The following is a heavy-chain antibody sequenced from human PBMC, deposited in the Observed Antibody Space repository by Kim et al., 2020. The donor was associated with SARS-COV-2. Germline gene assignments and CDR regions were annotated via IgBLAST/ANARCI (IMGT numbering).Heavy chain of an antibody. CDR1: GFTFSDYY. CDR3: ARAGSSDFWSGHQDYYYYYMDV. CDR2: ISSSGSTI. D-gene: IGHD3-3*01. V-gene: IGHV3-11*01. J-gene: IGHJ6*03. Sequence: GGSLRLSCAASGFTFSDYYMSWIRQAPGKGLEWVSYISSSGSTIYYADSVKGRFTISRDNAKNSLYLQMNSLRAEDTAVYYCARAGSSDFWSGHQDYYYYYMDVWGKGTTVTVSS.